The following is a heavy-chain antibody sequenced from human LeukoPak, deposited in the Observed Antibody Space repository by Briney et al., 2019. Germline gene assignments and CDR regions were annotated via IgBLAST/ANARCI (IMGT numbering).Heavy chain of an antibody. CDR3: ARTAETTYYYDSSGYEPTFDY. V-gene: IGHV1-69*05. J-gene: IGHJ4*02. CDR1: GGTFSSYA. Sequence: SVKVSCKAPGGTFSSYAISWVRQAPGQGLEWMGGIIPIFGTANYAQKFQGRVTITTDESTSTAYMELSSLRSEDTAVYYCARTAETTYYYDSSGYEPTFDYWGQGTLVTVSS. D-gene: IGHD3-22*01. CDR2: IIPIFGTA.